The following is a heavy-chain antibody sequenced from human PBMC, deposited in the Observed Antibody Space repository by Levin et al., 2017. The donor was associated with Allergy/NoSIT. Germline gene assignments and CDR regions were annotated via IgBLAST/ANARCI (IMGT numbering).Heavy chain of an antibody. V-gene: IGHV4-34*01. CDR2: INHSGST. D-gene: IGHD3-3*01. CDR1: GGSFSGYY. CDR3: ASNHQITIFGVVGHYYMDG. Sequence: SQTLSLTCAVYGGSFSGYYWSWIRQPPGKGLEWIGEINHSGSTNYNPSLKSRVTISVDTSKNQFSLKLSSVTAADTAVYYCASNHQITIFGVVGHYYMDGWGKGTTVTVSS. J-gene: IGHJ6*03.